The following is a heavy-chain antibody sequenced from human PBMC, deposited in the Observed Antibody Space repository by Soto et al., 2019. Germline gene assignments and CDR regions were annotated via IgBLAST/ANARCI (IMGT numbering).Heavy chain of an antibody. CDR3: ARCQVNYMIATYYFDS. Sequence: QLQLVQSGAAVMKPGSSVKVSCKTSGGTFTDSAFSWVRQAPGQGPEWMGGIIPVLDTANYAQKFLGRLTIAADESTNKVHMELTGLRSGDTAIYFCARCQVNYMIATYYFDSWGQGTLVTVSS. D-gene: IGHD3-22*01. J-gene: IGHJ4*02. CDR1: GGTFTDSA. V-gene: IGHV1-69*01. CDR2: IIPVLDTA.